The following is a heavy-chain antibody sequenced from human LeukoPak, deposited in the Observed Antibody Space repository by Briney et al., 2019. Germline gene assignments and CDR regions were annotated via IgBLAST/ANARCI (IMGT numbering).Heavy chain of an antibody. Sequence: GGSLRLSCAASGFTFSSYTMNWVRQAPGKGLEWVSSITSSSSYIDYADSVKGRFILSRDNANKSMSPQMNSLRAEDTAVYYCARVVTRHGFDIWGQGAMVTVSS. CDR1: GFTFSSYT. CDR3: ARVVTRHGFDI. V-gene: IGHV3-21*01. J-gene: IGHJ3*02. CDR2: ITSSSSYI. D-gene: IGHD4-11*01.